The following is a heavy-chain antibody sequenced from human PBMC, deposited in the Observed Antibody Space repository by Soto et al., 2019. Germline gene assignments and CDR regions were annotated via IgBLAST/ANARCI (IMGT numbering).Heavy chain of an antibody. CDR1: GFTFSSYG. J-gene: IGHJ4*02. D-gene: IGHD3-9*01. CDR3: ARGDYDILTGYYPGRFDY. Sequence: GGSLRLSCGASGFTFSSYGMHWVRQAPGKGLEWVAVIWYDGSNKYYADSVKGRFTISRDNSKNTLYLQMNSLRAEDTAVYYCARGDYDILTGYYPGRFDYWGQGTLVTVSS. V-gene: IGHV3-33*01. CDR2: IWYDGSNK.